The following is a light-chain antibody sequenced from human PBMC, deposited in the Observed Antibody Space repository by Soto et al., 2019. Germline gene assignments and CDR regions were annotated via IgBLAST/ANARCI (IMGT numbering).Light chain of an antibody. V-gene: IGKV1-39*01. CDR3: QQYNSYWT. CDR2: AAF. J-gene: IGKJ1*01. Sequence: DIQMTQSPSSLSASVGDRVTITCRASQSISSYLNWYQQKPGKAPNLLIHAAFNLQSGVPSRFSGSGSGTDFTLTISSLQPDDFATYYCQQYNSYWTFGQGTKVDIK. CDR1: QSISSY.